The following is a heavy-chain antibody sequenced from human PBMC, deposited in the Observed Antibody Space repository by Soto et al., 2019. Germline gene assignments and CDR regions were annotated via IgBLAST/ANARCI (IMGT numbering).Heavy chain of an antibody. D-gene: IGHD1-20*01. V-gene: IGHV1-18*01. CDR1: AHTFTSST. CDR2: ISGYNGNT. CDR3: ARGGNWNYALDV. Sequence: QVQLVQSGTEVGKPGASVKVSCKASAHTFTSSTITWVRQAPGQGLEYMGWISGYNGNTNYAQKFQGRVTMTTDTSASTAYMELRRLRSDDTAVYYCARGGNWNYALDVWGPGTTVTVSS. J-gene: IGHJ6*02.